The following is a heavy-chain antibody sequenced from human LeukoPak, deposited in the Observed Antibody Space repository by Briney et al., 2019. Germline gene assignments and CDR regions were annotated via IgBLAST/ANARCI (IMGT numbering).Heavy chain of an antibody. CDR1: GFTFSSYG. V-gene: IGHV3-30*18. Sequence: PGGSLRLSCAASGFTFSSYGMHWVRQAPGKGLEWVAVISYDGSNKYYADSVKGRFTISRDNSKNTLYLQMNSLRAEDTAVYFCAKPPEVGATVGYFDYWGQGTLVTVSS. CDR2: ISYDGSNK. J-gene: IGHJ4*02. CDR3: AKPPEVGATVGYFDY. D-gene: IGHD1-26*01.